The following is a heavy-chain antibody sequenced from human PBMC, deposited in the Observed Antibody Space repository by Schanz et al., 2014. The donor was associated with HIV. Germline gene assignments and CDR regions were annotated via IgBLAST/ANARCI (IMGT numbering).Heavy chain of an antibody. CDR2: ISYDGGNK. J-gene: IGHJ4*02. Sequence: QVRLVESGGGVVQPGTSVRLSCAASGFSFSKFGMHWVRQAPGKGLEWVAVISYDGGNKYYADSVKGRFTISRDNSKNTLYLQMNSLRAEDTAVYYCARGGIWEWDQPDFDYWGQGTLVTVSS. V-gene: IGHV3-30*03. CDR1: GFSFSKFG. D-gene: IGHD2-15*01. CDR3: ARGGIWEWDQPDFDY.